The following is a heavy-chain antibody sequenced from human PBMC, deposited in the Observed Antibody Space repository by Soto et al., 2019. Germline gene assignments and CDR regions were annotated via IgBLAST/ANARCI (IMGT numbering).Heavy chain of an antibody. D-gene: IGHD3-10*01. J-gene: IGHJ4*02. CDR1: GCTFSSYA. Sequence: QVQLVQSGAEEKKPGASVKVSCKGSGCTFSSYAMHWVRQAPGQRLEWMGWINAGNGNTKYSQKFQGRATITRYTSASTAYIELSSLRSEDTGVYYCARGGPPIDYWGQGTLVTVSS. V-gene: IGHV1-3*05. CDR2: INAGNGNT. CDR3: ARGGPPIDY.